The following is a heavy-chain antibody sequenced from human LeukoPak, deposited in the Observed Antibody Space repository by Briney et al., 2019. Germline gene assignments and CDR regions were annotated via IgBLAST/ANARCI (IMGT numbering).Heavy chain of an antibody. Sequence: GGSLRLSCAASGFTFSSYWMHWVRQAPGKGLEWVSGISGSGDSTYYADSVKGRFTISRDNFKNTLYLQLNSLRAEDTAVYYCAKDRRPKRGYCSGGSCYVPDYFDYWGQGTLVTVSS. CDR1: GFTFSSYW. CDR2: ISGSGDST. V-gene: IGHV3-23*01. J-gene: IGHJ4*02. D-gene: IGHD2-15*01. CDR3: AKDRRPKRGYCSGGSCYVPDYFDY.